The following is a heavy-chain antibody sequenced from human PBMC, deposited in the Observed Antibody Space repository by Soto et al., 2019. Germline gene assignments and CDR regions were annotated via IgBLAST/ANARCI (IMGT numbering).Heavy chain of an antibody. CDR1: GFTFSSYA. V-gene: IGHV3-23*01. Sequence: GGSMRLSCAASGFTFSSYAMSWVRQAPGKGLEWVSAISGSGGSTYYADSVKGRFTISRDNSKNTLYLQMNSLRAEDTAVYYCAKGAIGSSGYNWYYYYGMDVWGQGTTVTVSS. CDR2: ISGSGGST. D-gene: IGHD3-22*01. J-gene: IGHJ6*02. CDR3: AKGAIGSSGYNWYYYYGMDV.